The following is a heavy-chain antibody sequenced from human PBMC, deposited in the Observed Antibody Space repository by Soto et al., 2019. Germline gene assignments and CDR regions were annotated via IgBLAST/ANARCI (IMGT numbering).Heavy chain of an antibody. CDR2: IIPIFGTA. Sequence: QVQLVQSGAEVRKPGSSVKVSCKASGGTFSRHAISWVRQAPGQGLEWMGGIIPIFGTANHAQKFQGRVTIIADESTSTVYTELSSLRSEDTDMYYCARGWGYDSNDYYYAYWGQGTLVLVSS. J-gene: IGHJ4*02. CDR1: GGTFSRHA. V-gene: IGHV1-69*01. D-gene: IGHD3-22*01. CDR3: ARGWGYDSNDYYYAY.